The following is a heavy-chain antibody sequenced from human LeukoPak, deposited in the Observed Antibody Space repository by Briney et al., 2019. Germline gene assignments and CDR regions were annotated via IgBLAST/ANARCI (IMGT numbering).Heavy chain of an antibody. CDR3: APEEGVWGSYRWVY. Sequence: QAGGSLRLSCAASGFTFSNAWVSWVRQAPGKGLEWVAVISYDGSNKYYADSVKGRFTISRDNSKNSLYLQMNSLRAEDTAVYYCAPEEGVWGSYRWVYWGQGTLVTVSS. V-gene: IGHV3-30*03. CDR1: GFTFSNAW. J-gene: IGHJ4*02. D-gene: IGHD3-16*02. CDR2: ISYDGSNK.